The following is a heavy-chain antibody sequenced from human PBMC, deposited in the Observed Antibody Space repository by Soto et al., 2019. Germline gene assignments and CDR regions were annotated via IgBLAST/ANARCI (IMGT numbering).Heavy chain of an antibody. Sequence: GGSLRLSCAASGITFSNYAMSWVRQAPGKGLEWVSSINPSGGGKYYADSVKGQFTISRDNSRSTLYLQMSSLRAEDTAIYYCAKRVTAPYYFDYWGQGILVTVS. D-gene: IGHD2-21*02. CDR3: AKRVTAPYYFDY. J-gene: IGHJ4*02. V-gene: IGHV3-23*01. CDR2: INPSGGGK. CDR1: GITFSNYA.